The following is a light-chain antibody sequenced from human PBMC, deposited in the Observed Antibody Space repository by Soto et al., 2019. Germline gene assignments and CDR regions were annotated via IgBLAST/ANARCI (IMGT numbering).Light chain of an antibody. CDR2: AAS. CDR3: HQYYSDPPT. CDR1: QAISSY. Sequence: AIRMTQSPASFSASTGDRVTITCRAGQAISSYLAWYQQKPGKAPNLLIYAASTLHSGVPSRFSGSGSGTDFTLTISCLQSEDFATYYCHQYYSDPPTFGGGTKVEIK. V-gene: IGKV1-8*01. J-gene: IGKJ4*01.